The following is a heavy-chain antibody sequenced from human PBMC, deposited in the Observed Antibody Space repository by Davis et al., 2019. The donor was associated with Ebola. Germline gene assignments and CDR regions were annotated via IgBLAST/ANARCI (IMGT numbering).Heavy chain of an antibody. D-gene: IGHD3-10*01. CDR1: GYTFTSYY. CDR3: AREGVTMVQGVITWKAFEY. J-gene: IGHJ4*02. V-gene: IGHV1-46*01. Sequence: AASVKVSCKASGYTFTSYYMHWVRQAPGQGLEWMGIINPSGGSTSYAQKFQGRITMTRDTSASTVYMELSSLRSEDTAVYYCAREGVTMVQGVITWKAFEYWGQRTPVTVSS. CDR2: INPSGGST.